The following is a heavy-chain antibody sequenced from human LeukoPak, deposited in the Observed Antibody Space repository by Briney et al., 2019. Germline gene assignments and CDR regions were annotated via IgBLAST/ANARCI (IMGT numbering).Heavy chain of an antibody. CDR1: GYTFTAYY. J-gene: IGHJ4*02. D-gene: IGHD5-18*01. CDR3: ATSSEGGYSYGSDIDY. CDR2: INPNSGGT. V-gene: IGHV1-2*06. Sequence: ASVKVSCKASGYTFTAYYMYWVRQAPGRGLECMGRINPNSGGTNYAQKFQGRVTMTRDTSISTAYMELSRLRSDDTAVYYCATSSEGGYSYGSDIDYWGQGTLVTVSS.